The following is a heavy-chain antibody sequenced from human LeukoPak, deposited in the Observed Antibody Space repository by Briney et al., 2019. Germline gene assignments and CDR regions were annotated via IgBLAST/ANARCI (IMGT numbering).Heavy chain of an antibody. CDR1: GFTFDDYG. CDR2: INWNGGST. Sequence: GGSLRLSCAASGFTFDDYGMSWVRQAPGKGLEWVSGINWNGGSTGYADSVKGRFTISRDNAKNSLYLQMNSLRAEDTAVYYCAKAFLTGYLYYFDYWGQGTLVTVSS. D-gene: IGHD3-9*01. V-gene: IGHV3-20*04. CDR3: AKAFLTGYLYYFDY. J-gene: IGHJ4*02.